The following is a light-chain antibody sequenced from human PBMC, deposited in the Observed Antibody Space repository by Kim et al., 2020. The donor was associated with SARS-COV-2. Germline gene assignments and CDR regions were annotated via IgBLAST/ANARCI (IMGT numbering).Light chain of an antibody. CDR3: AAWDDSLNEVI. J-gene: IGLJ2*01. V-gene: IGLV1-36*01. Sequence: QSVLTQPPSVSEAPRQRVTISCSGNSSNIGNNAVNWYQQLPGKAPKLLIYYDDLLPPGVSDRFSGSKSGTSASLAISGLQSEDEAYYYCAAWDDSLNEVIFGGGTKLTVL. CDR1: SSNIGNNA. CDR2: YDD.